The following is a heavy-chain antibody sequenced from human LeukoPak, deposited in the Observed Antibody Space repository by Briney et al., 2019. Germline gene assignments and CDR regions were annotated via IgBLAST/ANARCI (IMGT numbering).Heavy chain of an antibody. D-gene: IGHD3-10*01. J-gene: IGHJ4*02. V-gene: IGHV1-2*02. Sequence: ASVKVSCKASGYTFTGYYMHWVRQAPGQGLEWMGWINPNSGGTNYAQKFQGRVTMTRDTSISTAYMELSRLKSDDTAVYYCASIGSSRGYYFDCWGQGTLVTVSS. CDR2: INPNSGGT. CDR3: ASIGSSRGYYFDC. CDR1: GYTFTGYY.